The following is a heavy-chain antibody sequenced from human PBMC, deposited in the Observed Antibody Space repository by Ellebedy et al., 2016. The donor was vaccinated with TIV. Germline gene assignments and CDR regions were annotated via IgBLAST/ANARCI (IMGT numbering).Heavy chain of an antibody. J-gene: IGHJ4*02. CDR1: GFSLSNLIMG. CDR3: ARTLRYCGGDCSHQFDY. V-gene: IGHV2-26*01. D-gene: IGHD2-21*02. Sequence: SGPTLVKPTETLTLTCTVSGFSLSNLIMGVSWIRQPPGKALEWLAHIFSNDEKSYSTSLKSRLTISKATAKSQVVLTMTNMDPVDTATYFCARTLRYCGGDCSHQFDYWGQGTLVTVSS. CDR2: IFSNDEK.